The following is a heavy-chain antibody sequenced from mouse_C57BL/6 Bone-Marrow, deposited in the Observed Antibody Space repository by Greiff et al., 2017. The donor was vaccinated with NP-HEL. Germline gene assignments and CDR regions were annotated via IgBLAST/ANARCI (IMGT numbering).Heavy chain of an antibody. CDR1: GFSLTSYG. CDR2: IWSGGST. V-gene: IGHV2-2*01. CDR3: ARGGLLPSWFAY. J-gene: IGHJ3*01. Sequence: VKLVESGPGLVQPSQCLSITCTVSGFSLTSYGVHWVRQSPGKGLEWLGVIWSGGSTDYNAAFISRLSISKDNSKSQVFFQMNSLQADDTAIYYCARGGLLPSWFAYWGQGTLVTVSA.